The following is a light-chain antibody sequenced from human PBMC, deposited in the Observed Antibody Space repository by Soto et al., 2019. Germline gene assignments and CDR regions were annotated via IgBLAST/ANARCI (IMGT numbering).Light chain of an antibody. CDR2: EVS. CDR3: SSYAGNNNRV. J-gene: IGLJ3*02. CDR1: SSDVGGYNY. V-gene: IGLV2-8*01. Sequence: QSALTQPPSASGSPGQSVTISCTGTSSDVGGYNYVSWYQQHPGKAPKLMIYEVSKRPSGVPDRFSGSKSGNTASLTVSGLQAEDEAYYYCSSYAGNNNRVFVGGTKLTVL.